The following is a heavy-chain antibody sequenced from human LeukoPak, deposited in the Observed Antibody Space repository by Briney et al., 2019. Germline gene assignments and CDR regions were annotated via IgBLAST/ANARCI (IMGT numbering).Heavy chain of an antibody. D-gene: IGHD6-13*01. Sequence: SETLSLTCTVSGGSISSSTYYWGWIRQPPGKGLEWIGSIYYSGSTYYNPSHKSRVTISVDTSKNQFSLSLSSGTAADTAVYYCARRTSWYYFDYWGQGTLVTVSS. CDR2: IYYSGST. CDR1: GGSISSSTYY. CDR3: ARRTSWYYFDY. J-gene: IGHJ4*02. V-gene: IGHV4-39*01.